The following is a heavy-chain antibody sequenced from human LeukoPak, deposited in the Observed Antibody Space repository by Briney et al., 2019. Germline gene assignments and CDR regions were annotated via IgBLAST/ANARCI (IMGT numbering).Heavy chain of an antibody. Sequence: GGSLRLSCAASGLTFGSYWTSWVRQAPGKGPEWVANIKEDGSVKRYVDSVKGRFTISRDNAKNSLYLQMNSLRAEDTAVYYCARDCSSSTCQHGMDVWGKGTTVTVSS. CDR3: ARDCSSSTCQHGMDV. J-gene: IGHJ6*04. CDR1: GLTFGSYW. V-gene: IGHV3-7*03. D-gene: IGHD2-2*01. CDR2: IKEDGSVK.